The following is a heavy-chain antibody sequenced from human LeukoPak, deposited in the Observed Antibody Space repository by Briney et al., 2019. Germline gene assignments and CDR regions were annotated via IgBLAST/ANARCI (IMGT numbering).Heavy chain of an antibody. D-gene: IGHD3-10*01. CDR2: INPNSGGT. CDR3: ARESIYYYGSGSYSKTFDY. J-gene: IGHJ4*02. CDR1: GYTFTDYY. Sequence: ASVKVSCKASGYTFTDYYMHWVRQAPGQGLEWVGWINPNSGGTYYAQQFQGRVTMTRDTSISTAYMELSRLTSDDTAVYYCARESIYYYGSGSYSKTFDYWGQGTLVTVSS. V-gene: IGHV1-2*02.